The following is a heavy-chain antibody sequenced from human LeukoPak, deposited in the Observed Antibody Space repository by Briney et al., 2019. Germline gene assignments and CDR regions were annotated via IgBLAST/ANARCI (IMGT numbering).Heavy chain of an antibody. D-gene: IGHD3-3*01. CDR1: GYTFTSYD. CDR2: MNPNSGNT. V-gene: IGHV1-8*01. J-gene: IGHJ6*03. CDR3: ARASYYDFWSGYYSFYMDV. Sequence: ASVKVSCKASGYTFTSYDINWVRQATGKGLEWMGWMNPNSGNTGYAQKFQGRDTMTRNTSISTSYMELSMVRSEETAVYYCARASYYDFWSGYYSFYMDVWGKGTTVTVSS.